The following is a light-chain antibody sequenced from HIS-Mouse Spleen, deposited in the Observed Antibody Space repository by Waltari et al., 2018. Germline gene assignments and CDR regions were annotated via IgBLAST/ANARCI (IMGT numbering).Light chain of an antibody. Sequence: QSALTQPASVSGSPGQSITISCPGTSMDVGGYNYFSWYQQHPGKAPKLMIYEVSNRPSGVSNRFSGSKSGNTASLTISGLQAEDEADYYCSSYTSSSTPYVFGTGTKVTVL. CDR3: SSYTSSSTPYV. J-gene: IGLJ1*01. V-gene: IGLV2-14*01. CDR2: EVS. CDR1: SMDVGGYNY.